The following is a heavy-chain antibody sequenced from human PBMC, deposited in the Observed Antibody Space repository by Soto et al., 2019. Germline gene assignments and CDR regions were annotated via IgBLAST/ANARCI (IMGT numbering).Heavy chain of an antibody. V-gene: IGHV3-30*18. Sequence: SLNVFCAPTWFPFIDCAMHWVRQAPGKGLEWVAVVSHDGRNTHYADSVKGRFTISRDSSKNTVSLEMTSLRAEDTAVYYCAKGGRQWLVTSDFNYWGQGP. CDR1: WFPFIDCA. J-gene: IGHJ4*02. D-gene: IGHD6-19*01. CDR2: VSHDGRNT. CDR3: AKGGRQWLVTSDFNY.